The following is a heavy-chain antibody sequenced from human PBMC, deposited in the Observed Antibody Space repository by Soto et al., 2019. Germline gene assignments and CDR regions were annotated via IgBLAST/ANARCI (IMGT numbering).Heavy chain of an antibody. CDR3: AIAVAGTYLGYYYVDV. D-gene: IGHD6-19*01. V-gene: IGHV1-46*03. CDR1: GYTFTSYY. J-gene: IGHJ6*03. Sequence: ASVKVSCKASGYTFTSYYMHWVRQAPGQGLEWMGIINPSGGSTSYAQKFQGRVTMTRDTSTSTVYMELSSLRSEDTAVYYCAIAVAGTYLGYYYVDVWGKGTTVTVSS. CDR2: INPSGGST.